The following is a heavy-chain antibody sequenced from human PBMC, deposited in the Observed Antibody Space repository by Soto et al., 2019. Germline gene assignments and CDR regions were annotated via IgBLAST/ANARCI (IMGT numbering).Heavy chain of an antibody. J-gene: IGHJ4*02. CDR2: ISWNSGDR. D-gene: IGHD6-13*01. CDR1: GFTFDDYA. V-gene: IGHV3-9*01. Sequence: EVQLVESGGGLVQPGTSLRLSCAASGFTFDDYAMHWVRQGPGKGLEWVSGISWNSGDRDYADSVQGRFTISRDNSKNSLYRQMNSLRTEDTALYYCAKGSTGYSSTWFKDWGQGTLVTVSS. CDR3: AKGSTGYSSTWFKD.